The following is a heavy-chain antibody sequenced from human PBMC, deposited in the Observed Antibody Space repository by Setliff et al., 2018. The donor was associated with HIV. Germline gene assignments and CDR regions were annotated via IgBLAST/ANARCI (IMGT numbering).Heavy chain of an antibody. J-gene: IGHJ3*02. CDR3: ARGRRRITMIVVSAMGAFDI. Sequence: SETLSLTCTVSGGSINSHYWSWIRQPPGKGLEWIGYIYHAGNTYYNPSLKSRVTISIDTSKNQFSLRLTSVTAADTAVYYCARGRRRITMIVVSAMGAFDIWGQGTMVTVSS. CDR2: IYHAGNT. V-gene: IGHV4-59*11. D-gene: IGHD3-22*01. CDR1: GGSINSHY.